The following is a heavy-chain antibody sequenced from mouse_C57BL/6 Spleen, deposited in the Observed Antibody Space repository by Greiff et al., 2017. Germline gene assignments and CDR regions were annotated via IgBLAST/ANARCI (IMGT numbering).Heavy chain of an antibody. V-gene: IGHV1-59*01. CDR1: GYTFTSYW. CDR2: IDPSDSYT. D-gene: IGHD2-1*01. Sequence: QVQLQQPGAELVRPGTSVKLSCKASGYTFTSYWMHWVKQRPGQGLEWIGVIDPSDSYTNYNQKFKGKATLTVDKSSSTAYMQLSSLTSEDSAVYYCARYGNYVHYFDYWGQGTTLTVSS. J-gene: IGHJ2*01. CDR3: ARYGNYVHYFDY.